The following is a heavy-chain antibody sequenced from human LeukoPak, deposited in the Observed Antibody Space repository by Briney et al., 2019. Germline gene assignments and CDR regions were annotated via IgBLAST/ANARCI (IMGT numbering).Heavy chain of an antibody. CDR2: INPSGGST. CDR3: ARDVGGSVSWLLR. Sequence: GASVKVSCKASGYTFTNYYMHWVRQAPGQGLEWMGVINPSGGSTNYAQKFQGRVTMTRDTSTSTVYKELSSLRSEDTAVYFCARDVGGSVSWLLRWGQGTLVTVSS. D-gene: IGHD2-21*02. V-gene: IGHV1-46*01. CDR1: GYTFTNYY. J-gene: IGHJ4*02.